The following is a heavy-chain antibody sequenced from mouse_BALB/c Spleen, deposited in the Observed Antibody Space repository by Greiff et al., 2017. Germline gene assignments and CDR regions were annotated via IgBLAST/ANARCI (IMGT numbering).Heavy chain of an antibody. CDR3: ARYYYGLYAMDY. CDR1: GYTFTSYW. Sequence: VQLQQSGAELAKPGASVKMSCKASGYTFTSYWMHWVKQRPGQGLEWIGYINPSTGYTEYNQKFKDKATLTADKSSSTAYMQLSSLTSEDSAVYYCARYYYGLYAMDYWGQGTSVTVSS. CDR2: INPSTGYT. V-gene: IGHV1-7*01. D-gene: IGHD1-1*01. J-gene: IGHJ4*01.